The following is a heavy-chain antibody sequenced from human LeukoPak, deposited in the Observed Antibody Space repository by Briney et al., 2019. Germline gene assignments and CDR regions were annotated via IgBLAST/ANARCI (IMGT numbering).Heavy chain of an antibody. Sequence: RGSLRLSCVLSAFTPSNYWMSWVRQAPGDGREWVANIQQHGSEPYYEDSVKGRFTISRDNAKNSLYLQMNSLRAEDTAVYYCATYSSSNGREFQYWGQGTLVTVSS. V-gene: IGHV3-7*01. CDR3: ATYSSSNGREFQY. CDR2: IQQHGSEP. CDR1: AFTPSNYW. J-gene: IGHJ1*01. D-gene: IGHD2-2*01.